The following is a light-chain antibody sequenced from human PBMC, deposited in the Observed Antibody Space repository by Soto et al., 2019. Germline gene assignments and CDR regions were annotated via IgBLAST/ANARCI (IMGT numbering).Light chain of an antibody. Sequence: QSALTQPASVSGSPGQSITISCTGTNSDVGGYNYVSWYQQHPGKAPKLMIYEVSHRPSGVSYRFSGSKSGNTASLTISGLQAADEADYYCSSYTSSGTLVFGGGTKLTVL. CDR3: SSYTSSGTLV. CDR2: EVS. CDR1: NSDVGGYNY. V-gene: IGLV2-14*01. J-gene: IGLJ2*01.